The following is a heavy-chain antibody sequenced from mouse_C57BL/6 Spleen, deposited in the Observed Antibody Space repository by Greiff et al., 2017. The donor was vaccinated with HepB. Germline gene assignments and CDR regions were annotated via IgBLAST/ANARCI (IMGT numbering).Heavy chain of an antibody. CDR3: ATETAQGPDWFAY. CDR2: IDPNSGGT. V-gene: IGHV1-72*01. J-gene: IGHJ3*01. CDR1: GYTFTSYW. Sequence: QVQLKQPGAELVKPGASVKLSCKASGYTFTSYWMHWVKQRPGRGLEWIGRIDPNSGGTKYNEKFKSKVTLTVDKPSSTAYMQLSSLTSEDSAVYYCATETAQGPDWFAYWGQGTLVTVSA. D-gene: IGHD3-2*02.